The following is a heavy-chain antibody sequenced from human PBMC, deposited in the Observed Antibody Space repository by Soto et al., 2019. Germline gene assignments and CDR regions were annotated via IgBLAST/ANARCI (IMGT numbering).Heavy chain of an antibody. CDR1: GFTFSSYP. CDR2: ISGSGTS. CDR3: ARDRYSYDSRAYQGVDWYFDL. J-gene: IGHJ2*01. Sequence: GGSLRLSCAASGFTFSSYPMVWVRQAPGKGLESISSISGSGTSYYADSVKGRFTISRDNSKNTLYLQMNSLRAEDTAVYYCARDRYSYDSRAYQGVDWYFDLWGRGTLVTVSS. D-gene: IGHD3-22*01. V-gene: IGHV3-23*01.